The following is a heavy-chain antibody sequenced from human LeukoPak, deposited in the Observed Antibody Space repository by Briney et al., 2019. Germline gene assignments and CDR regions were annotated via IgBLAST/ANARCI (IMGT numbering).Heavy chain of an antibody. CDR3: ARDLIVVVPAAAVHYMDV. CDR1: GGSISSYY. V-gene: IGHV4-4*07. Sequence: SETLSLTCTVSGGSISSYYWSWIRQPAGKGLEWIGRIYTSGSTNYNPSLKSRVTMSVDTSKNQFPLKLTSVTAADTAVYYCARDLIVVVPAAAVHYMDVWGKGTTVTVSS. D-gene: IGHD2-2*01. J-gene: IGHJ6*03. CDR2: IYTSGST.